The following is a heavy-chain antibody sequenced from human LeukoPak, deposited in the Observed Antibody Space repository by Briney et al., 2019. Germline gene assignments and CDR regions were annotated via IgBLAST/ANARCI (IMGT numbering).Heavy chain of an antibody. CDR3: ARDGGNSAWDWFDP. D-gene: IGHD4-23*01. Sequence: SVKVSCKASGGTFSSYAISWVRQAPGQGLEWMGGIIPIFGTANYAQKFQGRVTITADESTSTAYMEPSSLRSEDTAVYYCARDGGNSAWDWFDPWGQGTLVTVSS. J-gene: IGHJ5*02. CDR1: GGTFSSYA. V-gene: IGHV1-69*13. CDR2: IIPIFGTA.